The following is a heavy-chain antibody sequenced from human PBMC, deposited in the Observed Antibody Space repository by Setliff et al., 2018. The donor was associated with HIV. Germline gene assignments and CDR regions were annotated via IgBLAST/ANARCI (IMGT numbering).Heavy chain of an antibody. J-gene: IGHJ6*02. CDR3: ARGVRGVVNGMDV. Sequence: GGSLRLSCAASGFTFSSYWMHWVRQGPGKGLVWVSRINSDGSDTRYADSVKGRFTISRDNAKNTLYLQMNSLRAEDTAVYYCARGVRGVVNGMDVWGQGTTVTVSS. CDR2: INSDGSDT. V-gene: IGHV3-74*01. CDR1: GFTFSSYW. D-gene: IGHD3-10*01.